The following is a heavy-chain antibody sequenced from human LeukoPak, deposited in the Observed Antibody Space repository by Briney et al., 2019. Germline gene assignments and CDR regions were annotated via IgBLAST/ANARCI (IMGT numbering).Heavy chain of an antibody. J-gene: IGHJ4*02. CDR2: ISSSGSTI. CDR1: GFTFSDYY. CDR3: ARLQIGPDHDFWSGYYSFDY. D-gene: IGHD3-3*01. V-gene: IGHV3-11*01. Sequence: GGSLRLSCAASGFTFSDYYMSWIRQAPGKGLEWVSYISSSGSTIYYADSVKGRFTISRDNAKNSLYLQMNSLRAEDTAVYYCARLQIGPDHDFWSGYYSFDYWGQGTLVTVSS.